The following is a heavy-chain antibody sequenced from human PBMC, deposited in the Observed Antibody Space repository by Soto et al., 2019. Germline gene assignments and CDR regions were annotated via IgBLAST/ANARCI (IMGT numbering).Heavy chain of an antibody. CDR2: ISGSDGST. CDR1: GFTFSSYA. Sequence: PGGSLRLSCAASGFTFSSYAMSWVRQAPGKGLEWVSAISGSDGSTYYADSVKGRFTISRDNSKNTLYLQMNSLRAEDTAVYYCAKPAVVVAYVPDYFDYWGQGTLVTVSS. J-gene: IGHJ4*02. CDR3: AKPAVVVAYVPDYFDY. D-gene: IGHD2-15*01. V-gene: IGHV3-23*01.